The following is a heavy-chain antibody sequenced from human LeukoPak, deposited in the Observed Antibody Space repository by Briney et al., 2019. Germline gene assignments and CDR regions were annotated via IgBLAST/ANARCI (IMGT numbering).Heavy chain of an antibody. CDR3: ARAVITMVRGVIDY. Sequence: GGSLRLSCEGSGFSFSSYWMTWVRQLPGKGPEWVANIRQDESERYFADSVKGRFTISRDNAKNSLYLQMNSLRAEDTAVYYCARAVITMVRGVIDYWGQGTLVTVSS. CDR1: GFSFSSYW. CDR2: IRQDESER. J-gene: IGHJ4*02. D-gene: IGHD3-10*01. V-gene: IGHV3-7*04.